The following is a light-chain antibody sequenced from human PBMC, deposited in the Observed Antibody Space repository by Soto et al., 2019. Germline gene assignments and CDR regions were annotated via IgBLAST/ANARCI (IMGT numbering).Light chain of an antibody. Sequence: EIVMTQSPATLSVSPGERATLSCRASQSVSSNLAWYQQKPGQAPRLLIYGISTRATGISARFSGSGSGTEFTLTISSLQSEYFAVYYCQQHNKWPLTFGQGTRLENK. CDR2: GIS. V-gene: IGKV3-15*01. CDR1: QSVSSN. CDR3: QQHNKWPLT. J-gene: IGKJ5*01.